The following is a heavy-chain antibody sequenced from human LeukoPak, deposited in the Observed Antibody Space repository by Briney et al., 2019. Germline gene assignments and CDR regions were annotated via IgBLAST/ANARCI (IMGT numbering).Heavy chain of an antibody. CDR2: INSDGSST. D-gene: IGHD4-17*01. J-gene: IGHJ4*02. CDR3: ARVSPEGDYDY. CDR1: GFTFSSYW. V-gene: IGHV3-74*01. Sequence: GGSLRLSCAASGFTFSSYWMHWVRQAPGKGLVWVSRINSDGSSTSYADPVKGRFTISRDSAKNTLYLQMNSLRAEDTAVYYCARVSPEGDYDYWGQGTLVTVSS.